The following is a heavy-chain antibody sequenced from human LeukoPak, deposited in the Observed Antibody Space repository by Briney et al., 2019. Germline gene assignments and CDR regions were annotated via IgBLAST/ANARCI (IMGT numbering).Heavy chain of an antibody. V-gene: IGHV3-30*02. Sequence: PGGSLRLSCAASAFTFSSYGMHWDRQAPGKGLEWVAFIRYDGSNKYYADSVKGRFTISRHNSKNTLYLQMNSLRTEDTAVYYCAKDFSVYYYDSRVFDYWGQGTLVTVSS. J-gene: IGHJ4*02. CDR3: AKDFSVYYYDSRVFDY. D-gene: IGHD3-22*01. CDR1: AFTFSSYG. CDR2: IRYDGSNK.